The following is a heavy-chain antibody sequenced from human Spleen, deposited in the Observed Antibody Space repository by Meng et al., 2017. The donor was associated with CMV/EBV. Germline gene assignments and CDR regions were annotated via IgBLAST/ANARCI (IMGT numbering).Heavy chain of an antibody. D-gene: IGHD6-13*01. Sequence: GESLKISCAASGFTFSKFSMNWVRQAPGKGLEWISYIREAGTTTHYADSVHGRFSISRANAKSSLLLQMNSLRVEDTAVYNCARGHNYDSSSHNPFEYWGQGTLVTVSS. V-gene: IGHV3-48*04. J-gene: IGHJ4*02. CDR1: GFTFSKFS. CDR3: ARGHNYDSSSHNPFEY. CDR2: IREAGTTT.